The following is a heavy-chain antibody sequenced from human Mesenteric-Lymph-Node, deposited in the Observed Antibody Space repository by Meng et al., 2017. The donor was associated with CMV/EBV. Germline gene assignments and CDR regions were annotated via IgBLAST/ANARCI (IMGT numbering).Heavy chain of an antibody. CDR1: GGSFSGYY. D-gene: IGHD3-9*01. Sequence: QVQVHRVGARLLKPSETLSVTCAVEGGSFSGYYWNWIRQSPEKGLEWIGEINHSGSTTYNPSFTSRIIISVDTSTNQISLNMSSVTAADTAVYYCARGSSYDILTGYFDYWGQGALVTVSS. CDR2: INHSGST. CDR3: ARGSSYDILTGYFDY. V-gene: IGHV4-34*01. J-gene: IGHJ4*02.